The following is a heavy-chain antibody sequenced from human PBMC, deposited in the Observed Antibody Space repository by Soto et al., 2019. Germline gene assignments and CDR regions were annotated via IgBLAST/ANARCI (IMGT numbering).Heavy chain of an antibody. J-gene: IGHJ6*03. CDR2: IYYSGST. D-gene: IGHD2-15*01. Sequence: SETLSLTCTVSGGSISSGGYYWSWIRQHPGKGLEWIGYIYYSGSTYYNPSLKSRVTISVDTSKNQFSLKLSSVTAADTAVYYCAGRTSCTKSGGSCYHTHSGYYYMDVWGKGTTVTVSS. CDR3: AGRTSCTKSGGSCYHTHSGYYYMDV. V-gene: IGHV4-31*03. CDR1: GGSISSGGYY.